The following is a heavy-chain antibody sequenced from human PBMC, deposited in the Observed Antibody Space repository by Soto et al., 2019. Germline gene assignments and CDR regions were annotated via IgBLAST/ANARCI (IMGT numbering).Heavy chain of an antibody. CDR3: XXXXXXXXXXXXXXGLDY. J-gene: IGHJ4*02. V-gene: IGHV4-4*02. Sequence: QVQLQESGPGLVKPSGTLSLTCAVSSGSISSSNWWSXVXXXPGKGLEWIGEIYHSGSTNYNPSLKSRXXXXXXXXXXXXXXXXXXXXXXXXXXXXXXXXXXXXXXXXXXXGLDYWGQGTLVTVSS. CDR2: IYHSGST. CDR1: SGSISSSNW.